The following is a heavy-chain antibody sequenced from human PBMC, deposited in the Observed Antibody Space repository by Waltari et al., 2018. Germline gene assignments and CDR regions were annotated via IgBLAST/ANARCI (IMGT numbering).Heavy chain of an antibody. CDR3: ASDTGALWMDV. D-gene: IGHD2-21*01. V-gene: IGHV1-46*01. CDR1: EYTFTSAY. CDR2: INPRGGST. Sequence: QVQLVQSGAEVKTPGASVKISCKTSEYTFTSAYVHWVRQPPGQGLEWMGIINPRGGSTSYAQKFQGRVTMTRDTSTSTVYMELSSLRSEDTAVYYCASDTGALWMDVWGQGTTVTVSS. J-gene: IGHJ6*02.